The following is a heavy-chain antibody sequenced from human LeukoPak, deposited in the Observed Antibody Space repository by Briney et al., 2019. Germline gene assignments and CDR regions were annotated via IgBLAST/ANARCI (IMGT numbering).Heavy chain of an antibody. CDR3: ASLWELIGS. D-gene: IGHD1-26*01. CDR2: VIDGKTI. J-gene: IGHJ4*02. V-gene: IGHV3-69-1*02. Sequence: PVQPLDSPSVVIDGKTIHYADSVKGRFTISRDNAKNSVYLQMSSLRVEDTAIYYCASLWELIGSWGQGTLVTVSS.